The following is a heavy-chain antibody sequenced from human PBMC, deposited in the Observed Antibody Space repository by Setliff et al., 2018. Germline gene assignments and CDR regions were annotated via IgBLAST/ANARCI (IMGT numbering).Heavy chain of an antibody. D-gene: IGHD2-8*01. Sequence: ASVKVSCKGSGHIFKSYGISWVRQAPGQGLEWMGWISSYNNDVSNYAQRFQGRVTMNTDKSTNMAYLDLRGLRLDDTAIYFCLRLVRYCSRTACQRTSGDEVWGQGTLVTVSS. CDR2: ISSYNNDVS. V-gene: IGHV1-18*01. CDR1: GHIFKSYG. CDR3: LRLVRYCSRTACQRTSGDEV. J-gene: IGHJ4*01.